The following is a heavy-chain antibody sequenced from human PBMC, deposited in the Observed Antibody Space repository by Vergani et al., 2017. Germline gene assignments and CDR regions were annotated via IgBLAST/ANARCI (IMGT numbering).Heavy chain of an antibody. CDR1: GYTFTSYG. V-gene: IGHV1-18*01. D-gene: IGHD2-2*01. CDR2: ISAYNGNT. CDR3: ARDVKDIVVVPAAPFDY. J-gene: IGHJ4*02. Sequence: QVQLVQSGAEVKKPGASVKVSCKASGYTFTSYGISWVRQAPGQGLEWMGWISAYNGNTNYAQKLQGRVTMTTDTSPSTAYMELRSLRSDDTAVYYCARDVKDIVVVPAAPFDYWGQGTLVTVSS.